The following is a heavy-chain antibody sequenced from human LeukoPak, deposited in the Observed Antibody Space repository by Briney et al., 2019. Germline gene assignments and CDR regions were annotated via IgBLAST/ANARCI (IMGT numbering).Heavy chain of an antibody. Sequence: GGSLRLSCEASGFTFSGYGMHWVRQAPGKGLEWLAFIRYDGITKTYGDSVKGRFTISRDNSDNMLNLQMNSLRPEDTAVYFCATEAGMAFDYWGQGSLVTVSS. J-gene: IGHJ4*02. CDR1: GFTFSGYG. V-gene: IGHV3-30*02. CDR3: ATEAGMAFDY. CDR2: IRYDGITK. D-gene: IGHD6-19*01.